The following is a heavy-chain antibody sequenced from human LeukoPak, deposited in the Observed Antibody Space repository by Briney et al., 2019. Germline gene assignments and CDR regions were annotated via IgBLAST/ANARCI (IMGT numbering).Heavy chain of an antibody. CDR1: GGSISSYY. CDR2: IYTSGST. D-gene: IGHD6-19*01. CDR3: ARHKYSSGWPPEGAFDI. Sequence: SETLSLTCTVSGGSISSYYWSWIRQPAGKGLEWIGRIYTSGSTNYNPSLKSRVTMSVDTSKNQFSLKLSSVTAADTAVYYCARHKYSSGWPPEGAFDIWGQGTMVTVSS. J-gene: IGHJ3*02. V-gene: IGHV4-4*07.